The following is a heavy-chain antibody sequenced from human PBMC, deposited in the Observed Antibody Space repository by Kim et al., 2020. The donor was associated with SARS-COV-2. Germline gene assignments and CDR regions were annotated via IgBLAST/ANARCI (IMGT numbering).Heavy chain of an antibody. CDR1: GFTFSTYG. CDR3: ATEYSSSSAFDY. V-gene: IGHV3-33*01. D-gene: IGHD6-6*01. Sequence: GGSLRLSCAASGFTFSTYGMHWVRQAPGKGLEWVAMIWNDGSNKYYADSMKGRFTISRDNSKNTLYLQMTSLRAEDTAVYYCATEYSSSSAFDYRGQGTLVTVSS. CDR2: IWNDGSNK. J-gene: IGHJ4*02.